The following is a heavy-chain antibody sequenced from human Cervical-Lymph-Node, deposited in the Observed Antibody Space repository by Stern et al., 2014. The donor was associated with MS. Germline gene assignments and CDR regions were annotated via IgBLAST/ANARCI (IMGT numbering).Heavy chain of an antibody. D-gene: IGHD2-15*01. CDR2: INASNGNT. J-gene: IGHJ6*02. CDR3: ARGGGYYYGMDV. Sequence: VQLVESGAEVRKPGASVKVSCTASGYTFTSYAVQWVRQAPGQRLEWMGWINASNGNTKYSQHVQGRVSITRDTSASTAYMDLSSLRSEDTAVYFCARGGGYYYGMDVWGQGTTVTVSS. CDR1: GYTFTSYA. V-gene: IGHV1-3*01.